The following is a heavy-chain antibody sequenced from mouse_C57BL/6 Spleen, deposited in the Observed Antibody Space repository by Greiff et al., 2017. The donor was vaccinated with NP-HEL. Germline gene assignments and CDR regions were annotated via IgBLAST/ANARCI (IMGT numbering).Heavy chain of an antibody. CDR3: AGYDYGAY. V-gene: IGHV1-76*01. CDR1: GYTFTDYY. Sequence: VQLQQSGAELVRPGASVKLSCKASGYTFTDYYINWVKQRPGQGLEWIARIYPGSGNTYYNEKFKGKATLTAEKSSSTAYMQLSSLTSEDSAVYFCAGYDYGAYWGQGTLVTVSA. D-gene: IGHD2-4*01. CDR2: IYPGSGNT. J-gene: IGHJ3*01.